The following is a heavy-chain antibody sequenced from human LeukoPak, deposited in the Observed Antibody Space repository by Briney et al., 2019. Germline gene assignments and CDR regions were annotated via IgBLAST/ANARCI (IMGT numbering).Heavy chain of an antibody. J-gene: IGHJ4*02. V-gene: IGHV4-38-2*01. Sequence: SETLSLTCAVSGYSISSGYYWGWIRQPPGKGLEWIGSIYYSGSTYYNPTLKSRVTISVDTSKNQFSLKLSSVTAADTAVYYCARVATTTNPPQRPFDYWGQGTLVTVSS. D-gene: IGHD5-12*01. CDR2: IYYSGST. CDR3: ARVATTTNPPQRPFDY. CDR1: GYSISSGYY.